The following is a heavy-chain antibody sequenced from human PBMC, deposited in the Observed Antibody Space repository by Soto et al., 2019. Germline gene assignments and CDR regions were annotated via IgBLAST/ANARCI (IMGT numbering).Heavy chain of an antibody. D-gene: IGHD6-13*01. CDR1: GGSISSYY. CDR3: ARSGYSPLDV. V-gene: IGHV4-59*08. Sequence: SETLSLTCPVSGGSISSYYWSWIRQPPGKGLEWIGYIYYSGSINYNPSLESRVAISVDTSKNQFSLKLTSVTAADTAVYYCARSGYSPLDVWGQGTTVTVSS. CDR2: IYYSGSI. J-gene: IGHJ6*02.